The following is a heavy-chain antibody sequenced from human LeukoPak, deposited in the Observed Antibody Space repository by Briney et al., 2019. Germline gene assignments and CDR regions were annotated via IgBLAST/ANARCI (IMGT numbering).Heavy chain of an antibody. CDR1: GGTFSSYA. CDR3: AKTEFGGVIGGCFDY. CDR2: IIPIFGTA. J-gene: IGHJ4*02. D-gene: IGHD3-16*02. Sequence: SVKVSCKASGGTFSSYAISWVRQAPGQGLEWMGGIIPIFGTANYAQKFQGRVTITTDESTSTAYMELSSLRAEDTAFYYCAKTEFGGVIGGCFDYWGQGTLVTVSS. V-gene: IGHV1-69*05.